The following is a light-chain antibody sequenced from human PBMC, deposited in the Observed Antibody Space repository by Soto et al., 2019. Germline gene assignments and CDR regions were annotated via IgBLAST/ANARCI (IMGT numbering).Light chain of an antibody. V-gene: IGLV2-14*03. CDR3: SSYTTRNTEA. J-gene: IGLJ1*01. CDR2: DVT. Sequence: QSVLTQPASVSGSPGQSSTISCIGTSSDVGAFNYVSWYQHHPGKAPKLIIYDVTDRPSGVSNRFSASKSGNTASLTISGLQAEDEADYYCSSYTTRNTEAFGTGTKVTVL. CDR1: SSDVGAFNY.